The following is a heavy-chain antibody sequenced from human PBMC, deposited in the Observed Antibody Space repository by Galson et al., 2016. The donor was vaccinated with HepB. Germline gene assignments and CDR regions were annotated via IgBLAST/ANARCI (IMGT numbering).Heavy chain of an antibody. CDR3: AKAPAGSWRTSDH. CDR2: ISAGDGNT. Sequence: SLRLSCAASGFTLSSHVMRRVRQAPGKGLDWVSSISAGDGNTHYADSVKGRFTISRDNSKNTLYLQMNSLRAEDTAVYYCAKAPAGSWRTSDHWGQGTLVTVSS. J-gene: IGHJ4*02. V-gene: IGHV3-23*01. CDR1: GFTLSSHV. D-gene: IGHD6-6*01.